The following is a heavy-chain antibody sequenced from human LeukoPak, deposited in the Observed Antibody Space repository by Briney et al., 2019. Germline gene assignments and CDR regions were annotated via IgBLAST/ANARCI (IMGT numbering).Heavy chain of an antibody. V-gene: IGHV4-39*01. Sequence: SETLSLTCTVSGGSISTSSYYWGWIRQPPGKGLEWIGSIYYSGSTYYNPSLKSRVTISVDTSKNQFSLKLSSVTAADTAVYYCARVFTYYDFWSGYYDHYFDYWGQGTLVTVSS. D-gene: IGHD3-3*01. CDR3: ARVFTYYDFWSGYYDHYFDY. CDR1: GGSISTSSYY. J-gene: IGHJ4*02. CDR2: IYYSGST.